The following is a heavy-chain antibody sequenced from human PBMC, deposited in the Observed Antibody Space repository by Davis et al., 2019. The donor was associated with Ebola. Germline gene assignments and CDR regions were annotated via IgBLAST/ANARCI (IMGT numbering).Heavy chain of an antibody. CDR2: ISDRGST. CDR3: AGDTIGLDY. V-gene: IGHV4-59*08. D-gene: IGHD3-10*01. J-gene: IGHJ4*02. CDR1: GGSISSYY. Sequence: PGGSLRLSCTVSGGSISSYYWNWVRQPPGKGLEWIGCISDRGSTYYNPYLNMRVTISIDTSRNQFSLKVTSATAADTAVYYCAGDTIGLDYWGQGMPVIVSS.